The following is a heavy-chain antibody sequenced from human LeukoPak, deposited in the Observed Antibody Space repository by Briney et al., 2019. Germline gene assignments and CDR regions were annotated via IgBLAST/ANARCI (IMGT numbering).Heavy chain of an antibody. CDR1: GYTFTSYD. V-gene: IGHV1-8*01. CDR3: ARGDDCSSTSCYLYMDV. CDR2: MNPNSGNT. D-gene: IGHD2-2*01. Sequence: GASVRVSCKASGYTFTSYDINWVRQAPGQGLEWMGWMNPNSGNTGYAQKFQGRVTMTRNTSISTAYMELSSLRSEDTAVYYCARGDDCSSTSCYLYMDVWGKGTTVTVSS. J-gene: IGHJ6*03.